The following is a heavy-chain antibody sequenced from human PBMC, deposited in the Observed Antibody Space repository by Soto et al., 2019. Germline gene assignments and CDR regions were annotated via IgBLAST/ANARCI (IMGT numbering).Heavy chain of an antibody. CDR2: IYPGDSDT. V-gene: IGHV5-51*01. D-gene: IGHD3-9*01. J-gene: IGHJ4*02. Sequence: GESLKISCKGSGYSFTSYWIGWVRQMPGKGLEWMGIIYPGDSDTRYSPSFQGQVTISADKSISTAYLQWSSLKASDTAMYYCARPSINYDILTGYYGGGWYFDYWGQGTLVTVSS. CDR3: ARPSINYDILTGYYGGGWYFDY. CDR1: GYSFTSYW.